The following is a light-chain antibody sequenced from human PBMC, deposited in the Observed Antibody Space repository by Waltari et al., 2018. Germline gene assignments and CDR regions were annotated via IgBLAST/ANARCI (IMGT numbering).Light chain of an antibody. CDR1: SSGVGHHYF. CDR2: EGS. CDR3: CSYATYSPVL. Sequence: QSALTQPASVSGSPGQSITISCTGTSSGVGHHYFVSWYQHHPGKAPNLIIYEGSKRPSAISNRVSGFRAGNMASLTISGLQAEDEADYYCCSYATYSPVLLGGGTKLTVL. J-gene: IGLJ2*01. V-gene: IGLV2-23*01.